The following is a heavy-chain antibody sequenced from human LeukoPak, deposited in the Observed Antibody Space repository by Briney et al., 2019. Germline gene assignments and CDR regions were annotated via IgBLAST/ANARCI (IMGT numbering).Heavy chain of an antibody. J-gene: IGHJ4*02. CDR3: TTAVEYYDSSGYYLPGFFDY. Sequence: PGGSLRLSCAASGFTFSNAWMSWVRQAPGKGLEWVGRIKSKTDGGTTDYAAPVKGRFTISRDDSKNTLYLQMNSLKTEDTAVYYCTTAVEYYDSSGYYLPGFFDYWGQGTLVTVSS. CDR2: IKSKTDGGTT. CDR1: GFTFSNAW. D-gene: IGHD3-22*01. V-gene: IGHV3-15*01.